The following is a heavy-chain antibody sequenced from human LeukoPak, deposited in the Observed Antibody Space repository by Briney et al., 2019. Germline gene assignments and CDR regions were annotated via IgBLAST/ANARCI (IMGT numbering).Heavy chain of an antibody. CDR1: GFTVSINY. D-gene: IGHD6-13*01. CDR3: AGDRRSRPKNYYYYCYMDV. V-gene: IGHV3-53*01. Sequence: GGSLRLSCAASGFTVSINYMSWVRQAPGKGLGWVSVIYSGGSTYYADSVKGRFTISRDNSKNTLYLQMNSLRAEDTAVYYCAGDRRSRPKNYYYYCYMDVWGKGTTVTVSS. CDR2: IYSGGST. J-gene: IGHJ6*03.